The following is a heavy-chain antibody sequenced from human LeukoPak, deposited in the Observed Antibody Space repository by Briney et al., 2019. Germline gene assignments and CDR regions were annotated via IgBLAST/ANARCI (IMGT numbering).Heavy chain of an antibody. CDR3: ARDLYCSSTSCYDAAGYYGTDV. CDR1: GFTFSSYW. Sequence: GGSLRLSCAASGFTFSSYWMSWVRQAPGKGLEWVANIKQDGSEKYYVDSVKGRFTISRDNAKNSLYLQMNSLRAEDTAVYYCARDLYCSSTSCYDAAGYYGTDVWGQGTTVTVSS. CDR2: IKQDGSEK. V-gene: IGHV3-7*01. J-gene: IGHJ6*02. D-gene: IGHD2-2*01.